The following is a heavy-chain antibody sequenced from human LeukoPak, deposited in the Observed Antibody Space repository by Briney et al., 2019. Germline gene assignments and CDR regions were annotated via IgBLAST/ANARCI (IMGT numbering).Heavy chain of an antibody. D-gene: IGHD3-3*01. Sequence: GRSLRLSCAASGFTFSSYAMSWVRQAPGKGLEWVSAISGSGGSTYYADSVKGRFTISRDNSKNTLYLQMNSLRAEDTAVYYCAKLPGRKNDFWSGYQDAFDIWGQGTMVTVSS. CDR1: GFTFSSYA. CDR2: ISGSGGST. J-gene: IGHJ3*02. V-gene: IGHV3-23*01. CDR3: AKLPGRKNDFWSGYQDAFDI.